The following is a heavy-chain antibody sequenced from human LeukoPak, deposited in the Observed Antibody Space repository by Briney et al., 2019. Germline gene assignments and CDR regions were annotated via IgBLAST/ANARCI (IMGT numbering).Heavy chain of an antibody. J-gene: IGHJ4*02. CDR1: GFTFSSYA. Sequence: GGSLRLSCAASGFTFSSYAMSCVRQAPGKGLEWVSAISGSGGSTYYADSVKGRFTISRDNSKNTLYLQMNSLRAEDTAVYYCAKDGIYCSSTSCYDNFDYWGQGTLVTVSS. V-gene: IGHV3-23*01. CDR3: AKDGIYCSSTSCYDNFDY. D-gene: IGHD2-2*01. CDR2: ISGSGGST.